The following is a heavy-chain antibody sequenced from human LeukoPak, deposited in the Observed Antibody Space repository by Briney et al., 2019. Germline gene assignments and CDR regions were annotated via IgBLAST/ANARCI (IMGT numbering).Heavy chain of an antibody. CDR1: DGSFSGYY. J-gene: IGHJ4*02. D-gene: IGHD5-24*01. CDR3: ASGDRGLSFDY. Sequence: PSETLSLTCAVYDGSFSGYYWSWIRQPPGKGLEWIGEINHSGSTNYNPSLKSRVTISVDTSKNQFSLKLSSVTAADTAVYYCASGDRGLSFDYWGQGTLVTVSS. V-gene: IGHV4-34*01. CDR2: INHSGST.